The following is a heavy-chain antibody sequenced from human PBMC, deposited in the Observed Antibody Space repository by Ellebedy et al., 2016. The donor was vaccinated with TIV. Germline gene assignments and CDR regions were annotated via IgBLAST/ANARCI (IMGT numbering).Heavy chain of an antibody. V-gene: IGHV4-61*01. CDR3: ARGPGDYGGNVNWFDP. CDR1: AGSVSSGSYY. CDR2: IYDSGST. D-gene: IGHD4/OR15-4a*01. J-gene: IGHJ5*02. Sequence: SETLSLTCTVSAGSVSSGSYYWSWIRQPPGKGLEWIGYIYDSGSTNYNPSIKGRVTISVDTSKNQFSLKLNSVTAAETAVYYCARGPGDYGGNVNWFDPWGQGTLVTVSS.